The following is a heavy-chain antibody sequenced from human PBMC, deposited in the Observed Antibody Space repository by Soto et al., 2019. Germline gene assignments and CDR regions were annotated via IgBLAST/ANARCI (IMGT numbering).Heavy chain of an antibody. CDR1: GFTFSSYS. CDR3: AKNQEYWFFDL. Sequence: PGGSLRLSCAASGFTFSSYSMNWVRQAPGKGLEWVSYISSSSSTIYYADSVKGRFTISRDNSKNTLYLQMNSLRVEDTAVYYCAKNQEYWFFDLWGRGTLVTVSS. J-gene: IGHJ2*01. V-gene: IGHV3-48*01. CDR2: ISSSSSTI.